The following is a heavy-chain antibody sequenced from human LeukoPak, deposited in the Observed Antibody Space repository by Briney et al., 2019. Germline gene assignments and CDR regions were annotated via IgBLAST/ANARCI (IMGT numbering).Heavy chain of an antibody. V-gene: IGHV4-4*02. CDR3: AKDLIIGWGLDS. D-gene: IGHD6-19*01. CDR1: GGSLSSTNW. J-gene: IGHJ4*02. CDR2: ISHTGST. Sequence: SETLSLTCAVSGGSLSSTNWWNWVRQPPGKGLEWIGKISHTGSTNYNPSLKGRVTISVDRSKNQLSLKLNSVTAADTAIYYCAKDLIIGWGLDSWGQGALVTVSS.